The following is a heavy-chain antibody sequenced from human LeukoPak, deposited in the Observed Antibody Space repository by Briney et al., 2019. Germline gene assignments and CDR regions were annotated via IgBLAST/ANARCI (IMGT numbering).Heavy chain of an antibody. V-gene: IGHV3-7*01. CDR2: IKEDESDE. D-gene: IGHD1-1*01. CDR1: GFTFSSYW. CDR3: ARWRGRQSEFDY. Sequence: PGGSLRPSCEASGFTFSSYWMSWVRQAPGRGLEWVAHIKEDESDEYYVDSVRGRFTASRDNAKNSVNLQMNSQRVEDTAVYYCARWRGRQSEFDYWGQGTLVTVSS. J-gene: IGHJ4*02.